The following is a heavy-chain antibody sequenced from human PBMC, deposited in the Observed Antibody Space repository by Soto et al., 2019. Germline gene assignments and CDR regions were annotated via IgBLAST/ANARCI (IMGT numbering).Heavy chain of an antibody. Sequence: VGSLRLSCAASVFSFISYAMSCVRQAPGKGLEWVSTISGSDGKTFYADSVKGRFSISRDTSKNMLYLQMNNLRGDDTAVYYCVPSSYLDYWGQGTRVTVSS. CDR2: ISGSDGKT. V-gene: IGHV3-23*01. CDR3: VPSSYLDY. J-gene: IGHJ4*02. CDR1: VFSFISYA.